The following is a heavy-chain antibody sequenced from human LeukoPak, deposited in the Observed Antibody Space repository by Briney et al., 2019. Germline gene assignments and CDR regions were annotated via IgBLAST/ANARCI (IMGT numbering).Heavy chain of an antibody. CDR2: IYYSGST. CDR3: ARPHNYGDYEYYFDY. J-gene: IGHJ4*02. Sequence: ASETLSLTCAVYGGSFSSYYWGWIRQPPGKGLEWIGSIYYSGSTYYNPSLKSRVTISVDTSKNQFSLKLSSVTAADTAVYYCARPHNYGDYEYYFDYWGQGTLVTVSS. V-gene: IGHV4-39*01. CDR1: GGSFSSYY. D-gene: IGHD4-17*01.